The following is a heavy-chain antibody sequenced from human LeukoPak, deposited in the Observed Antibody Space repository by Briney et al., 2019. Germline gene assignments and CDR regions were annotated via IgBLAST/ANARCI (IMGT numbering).Heavy chain of an antibody. J-gene: IGHJ3*02. CDR1: GFPFSDFA. D-gene: IGHD2-2*01. CDR3: AKGYCSSSSCYSYAFDI. Sequence: GGSLRLSCAASGFPFSDFAMSWVRQTPGKGLEWVSVINGLGGSTYYVESVKGRFTISRDNSKNTLFLQMNSLRAEDTAVYYCAKGYCSSSSCYSYAFDIWGQGTVVTVSS. V-gene: IGHV3-23*01. CDR2: INGLGGST.